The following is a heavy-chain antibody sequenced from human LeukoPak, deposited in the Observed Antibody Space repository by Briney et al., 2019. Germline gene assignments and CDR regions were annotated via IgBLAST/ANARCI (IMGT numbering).Heavy chain of an antibody. J-gene: IGHJ4*02. V-gene: IGHV3-23*01. CDR3: AKTVVSYYEDWGYYFDY. D-gene: IGHD3-10*01. CDR2: ISGSGGST. Sequence: SGGSLRLSCAASGFTFSSYAMSWVRQAPGKGLEWVSAISGSGGSTCYADSVKGRFTISRDNSKNTLYLQMNSLRAEDTAVYYCAKTVVSYYEDWGYYFDYWGQGTLVTVSS. CDR1: GFTFSSYA.